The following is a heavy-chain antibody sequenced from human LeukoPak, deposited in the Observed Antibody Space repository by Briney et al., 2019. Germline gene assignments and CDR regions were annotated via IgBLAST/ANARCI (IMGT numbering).Heavy chain of an antibody. CDR2: YSDNT. Sequence: QTGGSLRLSCAASGFTVSSNSMSWVRQAPGKGLEWVSFYSDNTHYSDSVKGRFTISRDNSKNTLYLQMNSLRAEDTAVYYRARRAGAYSHPYDYWGQGTLVTVSS. CDR1: GFTVSSNS. D-gene: IGHD4/OR15-4a*01. V-gene: IGHV3-53*01. J-gene: IGHJ4*02. CDR3: ARRAGAYSHPYDY.